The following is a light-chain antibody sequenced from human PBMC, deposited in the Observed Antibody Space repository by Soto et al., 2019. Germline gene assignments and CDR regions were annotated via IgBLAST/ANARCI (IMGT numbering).Light chain of an antibody. CDR2: DVS. V-gene: IGLV2-14*01. Sequence: QSALTQPASVSGSPGQSITISCTGISSDIGGHYYVSWYQHHPGKAPKLLIYDVSSRLSGVSNRFSGSKSGNTASLTISGLQAEDEADYYCSSYTTTTNFSFGGGTKLTVL. CDR1: SSDIGGHYY. J-gene: IGLJ2*01. CDR3: SSYTTTTNFS.